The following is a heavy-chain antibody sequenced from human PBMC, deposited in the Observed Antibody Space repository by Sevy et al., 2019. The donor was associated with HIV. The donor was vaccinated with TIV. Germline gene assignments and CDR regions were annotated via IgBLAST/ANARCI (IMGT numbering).Heavy chain of an antibody. D-gene: IGHD3-22*01. CDR1: GYIFTNNW. CDR2: IHPDDSAI. CDR3: ARQTNYDASRAYSGWFDP. V-gene: IGHV5-51*01. Sequence: GESLKISCKGSGYIFTNNWIGWVRQIPGKGLEWMGIIHPDDSAIRYSPSFQGQVTISVDKSISTAYLQWSSLKASDTAMYYCARQTNYDASRAYSGWFDPWGQGTLVTVSS. J-gene: IGHJ5*02.